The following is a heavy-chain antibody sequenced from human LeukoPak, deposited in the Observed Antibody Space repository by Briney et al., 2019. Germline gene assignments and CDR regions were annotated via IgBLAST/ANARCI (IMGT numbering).Heavy chain of an antibody. CDR3: ARGSNYYDSSGSFDY. V-gene: IGHV4-34*01. Sequence: SETLSLTCAVYGGSFSGHYWSWIRQPPGKGLEWIGEINHSGSTNYNPSLKSRVTISVDTSKNQFSLKLSSVTAADTAVYYCARGSNYYDSSGSFDYWGQGTLVTVSS. CDR1: GGSFSGHY. CDR2: INHSGST. J-gene: IGHJ4*02. D-gene: IGHD3-22*01.